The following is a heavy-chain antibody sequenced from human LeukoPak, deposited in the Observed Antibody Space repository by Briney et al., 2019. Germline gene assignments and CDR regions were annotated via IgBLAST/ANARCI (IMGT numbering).Heavy chain of an antibody. V-gene: IGHV3-30*18. CDR2: ISSDGSNK. CDR3: AKPYSSAPRRSDFDY. D-gene: IGHD6-19*01. Sequence: GGTLRLSCAASAFTFPTYGMHWVRQAPGEGLKAVPLISSDGSNKYYADSVCGRFTISRDNSKSSLYLQMNSLRPEDTAVYYCAKPYSSAPRRSDFDYWGQGALVTVSS. CDR1: AFTFPTYG. J-gene: IGHJ4*02.